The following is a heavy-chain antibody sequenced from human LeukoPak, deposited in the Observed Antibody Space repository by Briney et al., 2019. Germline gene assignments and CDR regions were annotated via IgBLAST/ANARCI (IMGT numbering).Heavy chain of an antibody. CDR2: ISGSGGST. CDR3: ARDTLAYCGGDCSGDDY. Sequence: GGSLRLSCAASGFTFSSYAMSWVRQAPGKGLEWVSAISGSGGSTYYADSVKGRFTISRDNSKNTLYLQMNSLRAEDTAVYYCARDTLAYCGGDCSGDDYWGQGTLVTVSS. V-gene: IGHV3-23*01. D-gene: IGHD2-21*02. CDR1: GFTFSSYA. J-gene: IGHJ4*02.